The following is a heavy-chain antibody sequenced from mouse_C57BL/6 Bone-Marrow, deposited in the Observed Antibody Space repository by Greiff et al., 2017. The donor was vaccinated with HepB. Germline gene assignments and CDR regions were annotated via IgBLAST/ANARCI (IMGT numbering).Heavy chain of an antibody. CDR1: GFSLTSYG. Sequence: VKLMESGPGLVQPSQSLSITCTVSGFSLTSYGVHWVRQPPGKGLEWLGVIWSGGSTDYNAAFISRLSISKDNSKSQVFFKMNSLQADDTAIYYCAKNGLYAMDYWGQGTSVTVSS. CDR2: IWSGGST. J-gene: IGHJ4*01. V-gene: IGHV2-4*01. CDR3: AKNGLYAMDY.